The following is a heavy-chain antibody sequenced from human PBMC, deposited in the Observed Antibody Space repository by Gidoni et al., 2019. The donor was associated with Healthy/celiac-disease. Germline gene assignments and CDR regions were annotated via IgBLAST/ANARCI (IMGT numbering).Heavy chain of an antibody. D-gene: IGHD2-2*01. V-gene: IGHV1-2*06. CDR1: GYTFTGYY. J-gene: IGHJ5*02. CDR3: ARAIARSWFDP. CDR2: INPNSGGT. Sequence: AEGYTFTGYYMHWVRQAPGQGLEWMGRINPNSGGTNYAQKFQGRVTMTRDTSISTAYMELSRLRSDDTAVYYCARAIARSWFDPWGQGTLVTVSS.